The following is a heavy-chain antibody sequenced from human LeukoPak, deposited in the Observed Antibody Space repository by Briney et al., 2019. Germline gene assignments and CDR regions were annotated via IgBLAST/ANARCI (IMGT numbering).Heavy chain of an antibody. V-gene: IGHV4-30-4*01. CDR1: GGSISSGDYY. D-gene: IGHD3-22*01. Sequence: SETLSLTCTVSGGSISSGDYYWSWIRQPPGKGLEWIAYMYYSGSTYYNPSLKSRVTMSADTSKIQLSLKLSSVTAADTAVYYCARPYYYDSRIDPWGQGILVPVSS. CDR3: ARPYYYDSRIDP. J-gene: IGHJ5*02. CDR2: MYYSGST.